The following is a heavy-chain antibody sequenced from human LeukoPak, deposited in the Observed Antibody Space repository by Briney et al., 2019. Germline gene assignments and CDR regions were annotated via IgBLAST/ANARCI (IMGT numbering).Heavy chain of an antibody. D-gene: IGHD3-22*01. V-gene: IGHV3-23*01. CDR2: ISGSGRRT. CDR3: AKAEGSAGYYYDSTGYYNLDY. CDR1: GFTFSNYA. Sequence: GGSLRLSCAASGFTFSNYAMSWVRQAPGKGLEWVSGISGSGRRTNYADSVKGRFTISRDNSKNTLYLQMNSLRAEDTAVYYCAKAEGSAGYYYDSTGYYNLDYWGQGTLVTVSS. J-gene: IGHJ4*02.